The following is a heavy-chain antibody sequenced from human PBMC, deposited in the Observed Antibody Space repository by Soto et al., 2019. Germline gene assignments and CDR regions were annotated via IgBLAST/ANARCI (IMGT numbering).Heavy chain of an antibody. CDR2: MSPNSGRT. Sequence: ASVKVSCKASGYTFSNHDINWVRQATGQGLEWMGWMSPNSGRTGYAQKFQGRVTMTRNTSSSSAYMELSSLRSDDTAVYYCARGKRYTNDYWGQGTLVTVSS. CDR1: GYTFSNHD. D-gene: IGHD2-2*02. J-gene: IGHJ4*02. V-gene: IGHV1-8*01. CDR3: ARGKRYTNDY.